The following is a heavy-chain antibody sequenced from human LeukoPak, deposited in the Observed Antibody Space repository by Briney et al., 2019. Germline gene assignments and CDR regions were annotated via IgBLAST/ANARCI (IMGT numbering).Heavy chain of an antibody. Sequence: GGPLRLSCAASGFTFSNYGMHWVRQAPGKGLEWVAFIRYDGSNKYFADSLKGRFTISRDNSKNTLYLQMNSLRPEDTAVYYCAKDWRRIVVVGPITRHGNYMDVWGKGTTVTISS. CDR1: GFTFSNYG. D-gene: IGHD2-15*01. J-gene: IGHJ6*03. V-gene: IGHV3-30*02. CDR2: IRYDGSNK. CDR3: AKDWRRIVVVGPITRHGNYMDV.